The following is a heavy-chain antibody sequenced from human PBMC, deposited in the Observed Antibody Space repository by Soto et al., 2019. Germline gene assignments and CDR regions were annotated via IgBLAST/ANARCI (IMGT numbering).Heavy chain of an antibody. CDR2: IYDSVST. J-gene: IGHJ5*02. CDR3: ARDYGVNDP. V-gene: IGHV4-30-4*01. D-gene: IGHD3-16*01. Sequence: SETLSLTCTLSGGSISRGDYYWGWVRQPPGKGLEWIGYIYDSVSTYYNPSLKSRVTISVDTSKNQFSLKLSSVTAADTAVYYCARDYGVNDPWGQGTLVTVSS. CDR1: GGSISRGDYY.